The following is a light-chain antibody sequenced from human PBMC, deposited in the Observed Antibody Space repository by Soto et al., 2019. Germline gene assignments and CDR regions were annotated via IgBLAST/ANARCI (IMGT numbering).Light chain of an antibody. Sequence: EIVLTQSPGTLSLSPGERATLSCRASQCVSTDYLAWYQQKPGQTPKLLIYRSSSRATGIPDRFSGSGSGTDFTLTISRLKPEDFAVYYCQQYGSSPLTFGGGTKVEIK. J-gene: IGKJ4*01. CDR1: QCVSTDY. V-gene: IGKV3-20*01. CDR3: QQYGSSPLT. CDR2: RSS.